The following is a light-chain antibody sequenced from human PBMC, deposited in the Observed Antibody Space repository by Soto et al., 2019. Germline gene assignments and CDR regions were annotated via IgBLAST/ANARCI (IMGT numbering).Light chain of an antibody. CDR2: TAS. J-gene: IGKJ4*01. CDR1: QNIKKY. V-gene: IGKV1-39*01. Sequence: DIQMTQSPSSLSACVGDRVTITCRASQNIKKYLNWYQQKPGKAPNLLIYTASSLQVGLPSRFSGSGSGTDFTLTISSLQPEDSATYYCQQSFGTPLTFGGGTKVDIK. CDR3: QQSFGTPLT.